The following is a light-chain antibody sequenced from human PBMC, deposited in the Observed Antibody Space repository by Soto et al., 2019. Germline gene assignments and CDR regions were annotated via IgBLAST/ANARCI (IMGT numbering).Light chain of an antibody. J-gene: IGKJ3*01. CDR2: GAS. CDR3: QQHGSSPFT. Sequence: EIVLTQSPGTLSLSPGEGATLSCRASQSVTSTYLTWYQQKPGQAPRLLIYGASSRATGIPDRFSGSGSGTDFTLTISRLEPEVFAVYYCQQHGSSPFTFGPGTKVDIK. V-gene: IGKV3-20*01. CDR1: QSVTSTY.